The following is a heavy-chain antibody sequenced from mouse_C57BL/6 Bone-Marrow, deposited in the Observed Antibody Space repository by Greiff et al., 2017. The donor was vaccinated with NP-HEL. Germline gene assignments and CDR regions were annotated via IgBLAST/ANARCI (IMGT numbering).Heavy chain of an antibody. CDR3: ARRKSMDY. CDR1: GYTFTSYG. Sequence: QVQLKESGAELARPGASVKLSCKASGYTFTSYGISWVKQRTGQGLEWIGEIYPRSGNTYYNEKFKGKATLTADKSSSTAYMELRSLTSEDSAVYFCARRKSMDYWGQGTSVTVSS. D-gene: IGHD1-3*01. V-gene: IGHV1-81*01. J-gene: IGHJ4*01. CDR2: IYPRSGNT.